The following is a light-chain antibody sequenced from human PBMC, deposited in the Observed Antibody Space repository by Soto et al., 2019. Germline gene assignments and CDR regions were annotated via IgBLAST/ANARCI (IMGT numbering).Light chain of an antibody. CDR3: HEHYIIPWT. CDR1: QSVLRSSDNKNY. Sequence: DIVMTQSPDSLAVSLGERATINCKSSQSVLRSSDNKNYLAWFQQKAGQSPKLLVAWASTRESGVPDRISGNGSGTDFTLTISSLQAEDVAVYYCHEHYIIPWTLGQGTKVESK. J-gene: IGKJ1*01. V-gene: IGKV4-1*01. CDR2: WAS.